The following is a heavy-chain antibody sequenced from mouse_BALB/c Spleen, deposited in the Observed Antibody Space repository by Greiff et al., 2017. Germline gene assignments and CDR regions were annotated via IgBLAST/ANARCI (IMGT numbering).Heavy chain of an antibody. CDR1: GFTFSNYW. CDR2: IRLKSNNYAT. D-gene: IGHD3-1*01. Sequence: EVKLMESGGGLVQPGGSMKLSCVASGFTFSNYWMNWVRQSPEKGLEWVAEIRLKSNNYATHYAESVKGRFTISRDDSKSSVYLQMNNLRAEDTGIYYCTRRAFDYWGQGTTLTVSS. CDR3: TRRAFDY. J-gene: IGHJ2*01. V-gene: IGHV6-6*02.